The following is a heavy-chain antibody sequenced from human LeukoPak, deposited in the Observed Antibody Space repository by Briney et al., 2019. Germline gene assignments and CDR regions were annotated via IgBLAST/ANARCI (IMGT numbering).Heavy chain of an antibody. CDR2: ISGSGGNT. Sequence: GGSLRLSCAASGFTFSSYAMSWVRQAPGKGLEWVSAISGSGGNTYYADSVKGRFTISRDNSKNTLYLQMNSLRAEDTAVYYCAKDFREGSEIFDYWGQGTLVTVSS. V-gene: IGHV3-23*01. CDR1: GFTFSSYA. D-gene: IGHD5-24*01. J-gene: IGHJ4*02. CDR3: AKDFREGSEIFDY.